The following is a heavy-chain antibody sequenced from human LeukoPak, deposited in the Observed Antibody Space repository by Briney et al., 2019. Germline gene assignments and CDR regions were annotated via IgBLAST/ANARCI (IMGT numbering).Heavy chain of an antibody. CDR3: TRDPNLLGGTAMVDY. CDR2: IIPIFGTV. CDR1: GGTFSSYA. D-gene: IGHD5-18*01. J-gene: IGHJ4*02. V-gene: IGHV1-69*01. Sequence: SVKVSCKASGGTFSSYAISWVRQAPGQGLEWMGGIIPIFGTVNYAQKFRGRVTITADESTSTAYMELSSLRSEDTAVYYCTRDPNLLGGTAMVDYWGQGTLVTVS.